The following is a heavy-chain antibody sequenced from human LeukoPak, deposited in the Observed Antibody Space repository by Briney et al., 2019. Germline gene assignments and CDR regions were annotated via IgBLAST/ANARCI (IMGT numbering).Heavy chain of an antibody. CDR3: ASPEGYSGYDHYYYGMDV. D-gene: IGHD5-12*01. CDR1: GGTFSSYA. J-gene: IGHJ6*04. V-gene: IGHV1-69*06. Sequence: SVKVSCKASGGTFSSYAISWVRQAPGQGLEWMGGIVPIFGTANYAQKFQGRVTITADKSTSTAYMELSSLRSEDTAVYYCASPEGYSGYDHYYYGMDVWGKGTTVTVSS. CDR2: IVPIFGTA.